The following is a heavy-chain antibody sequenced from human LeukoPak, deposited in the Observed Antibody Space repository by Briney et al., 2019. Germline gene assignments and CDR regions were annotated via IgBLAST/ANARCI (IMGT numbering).Heavy chain of an antibody. CDR1: GGSISSSSYY. CDR2: IYYSGST. CDR3: AGGLIVERPTKGFGWFDP. J-gene: IGHJ5*02. V-gene: IGHV4-39*01. D-gene: IGHD3-22*01. Sequence: SETLSLTCTVSGGSISSSSYYWGWIRQPPGKGLEWIGSIYYSGSTYYNPSLKSRVTISVDTSKNQFSLKLSSVTAADTAVYYCAGGLIVERPTKGFGWFDPWGQGTLVTVSS.